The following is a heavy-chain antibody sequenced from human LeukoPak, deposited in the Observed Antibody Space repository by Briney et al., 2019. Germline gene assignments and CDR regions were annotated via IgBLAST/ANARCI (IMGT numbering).Heavy chain of an antibody. D-gene: IGHD2/OR15-2a*01. CDR1: GFTFSSYG. CDR3: ARVPVPSFPGYYYYMDV. V-gene: IGHV3-30*03. CDR2: ISYDGSNK. J-gene: IGHJ6*03. Sequence: GGSLRLSCAASGFTFSSYGMHWVRQAPGKGLEWVAVISYDGSNKYYADSVKGRFTISRDNSKNTLYLQMNSLRAEDTAVYYCARVPVPSFPGYYYYMDVWGKGTTVTVSS.